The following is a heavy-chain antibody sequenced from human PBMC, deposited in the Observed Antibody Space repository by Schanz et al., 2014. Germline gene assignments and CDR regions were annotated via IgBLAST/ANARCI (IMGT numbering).Heavy chain of an antibody. CDR1: RLTFANED. V-gene: IGHV3-21*01. CDR3: VREGSSSPDCCYYNGMDV. Sequence: EEQMVESGGGLVKPGGSLILSCAASRLTFANEDIHWVRQAPGKGLEWVSVINSTSTYINYADSVKGRFTISRDNAKNSLHLQMNSLRAEDTAVYYCVREGSSSPDCCYYNGMDVWGQGTTVTVSS. CDR2: INSTSTYI. J-gene: IGHJ6*02. D-gene: IGHD6-6*01.